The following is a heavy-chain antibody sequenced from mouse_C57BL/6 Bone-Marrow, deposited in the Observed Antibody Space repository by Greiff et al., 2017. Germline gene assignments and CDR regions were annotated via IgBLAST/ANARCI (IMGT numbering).Heavy chain of an antibody. CDR2: IWRGGST. D-gene: IGHD1-1*01. J-gene: IGHJ4*01. V-gene: IGHV2-5*01. CDR3: ATNPYGSSFYAMDY. Sequence: QVQLQQSGPGLVQPSQSLSITCTVSGFSLTSYGVHWVRQSPGKGLEWLGVIWRGGSTDYNAAFMSRLSITKDNSKSQVFFKMNSLQADDTAIYYCATNPYGSSFYAMDYWGQGTSVTVSS. CDR1: GFSLTSYG.